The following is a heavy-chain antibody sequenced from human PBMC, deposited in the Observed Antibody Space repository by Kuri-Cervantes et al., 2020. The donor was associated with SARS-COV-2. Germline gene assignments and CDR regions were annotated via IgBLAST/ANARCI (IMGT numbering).Heavy chain of an antibody. CDR1: EFTFSSYD. Sequence: GESLKISCAASEFTFSSYDMHWVRQATGKGLEWVSAIGTAGDTYYPGSVKGRFTISRENAKNSLYLQMNSLRAGDTAVYYCARGDVQSGVDAFDIWGQGTMVTVSS. D-gene: IGHD1-1*01. CDR3: ARGDVQSGVDAFDI. J-gene: IGHJ3*02. CDR2: IGTAGDT. V-gene: IGHV3-13*04.